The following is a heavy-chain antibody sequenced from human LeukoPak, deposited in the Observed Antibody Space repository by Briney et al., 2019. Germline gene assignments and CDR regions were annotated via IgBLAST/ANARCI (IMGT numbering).Heavy chain of an antibody. V-gene: IGHV4-59*08. CDR1: GASIDSYY. J-gene: IGHJ4*02. D-gene: IGHD3-10*01. CDR2: IYYSGTT. Sequence: SETLSLTCTISGASIDSYYWSWIRQPPGKGLEWIGYIYYSGTTNYNPSLKRRVTISVDTSKNQFSLKLSSVTAADTAVYYCAGARGVIIDYWGQGTLVTVSS. CDR3: AGARGVIIDY.